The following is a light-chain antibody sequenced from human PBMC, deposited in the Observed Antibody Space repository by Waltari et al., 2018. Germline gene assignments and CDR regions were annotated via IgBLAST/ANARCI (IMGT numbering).Light chain of an antibody. V-gene: IGKV3-15*01. CDR2: GAS. CDR1: QSVSSD. J-gene: IGKJ2*01. Sequence: EIVMTQSPATLSVSPGERATLSCRASQSVSSDLAWYQQKPGQAPRLLIYGASTRATGIPARFSGSGSATEFTLTISSLQSEDFAVYYCQQYNNWPPYTFGQGTKLDIK. CDR3: QQYNNWPPYT.